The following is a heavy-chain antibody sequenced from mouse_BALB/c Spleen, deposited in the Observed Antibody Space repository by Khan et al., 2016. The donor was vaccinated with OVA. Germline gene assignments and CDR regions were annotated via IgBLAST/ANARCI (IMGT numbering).Heavy chain of an antibody. CDR3: ARSKKIVGTYVGY. V-gene: IGHV1S81*02. D-gene: IGHD1-1*01. J-gene: IGHJ2*01. CDR1: GYTFTSYW. CDR2: TNPTNGRT. Sequence: VQLQQSGAELVKAGASVKMSCKASGYTFTSYWMHWVKQRLGQGLEWFAETNPTNGRTYYNEKFKSKATLTVDKSSSTAYMLLSGPTFEDSAVYYCARSKKIVGTYVGYGGQGTTLTVSS.